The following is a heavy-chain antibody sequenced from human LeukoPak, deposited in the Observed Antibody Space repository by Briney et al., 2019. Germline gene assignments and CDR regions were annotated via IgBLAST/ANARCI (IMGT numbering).Heavy chain of an antibody. V-gene: IGHV4-59*01. CDR2: IYYSGST. J-gene: IGHJ5*02. D-gene: IGHD5-12*01. CDR3: ARARGYSGYDYNWFDP. CDR1: GGSISSYY. Sequence: SETLSLTCTVSGGSISSYYWSWIRQPPEKGLEWIGYIYYSGSTNYNPSLKSRVTISVDTSKNQFSLKLSSVTAADTAVYYCARARGYSGYDYNWFDPWGQGTLVTVSS.